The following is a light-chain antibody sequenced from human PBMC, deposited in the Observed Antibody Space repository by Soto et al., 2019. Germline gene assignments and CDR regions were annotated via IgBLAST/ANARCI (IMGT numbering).Light chain of an antibody. CDR2: GAS. J-gene: IGKJ1*01. V-gene: IGKV3-20*01. CDR1: ESLRSTS. CDR3: QQYDSSPRT. Sequence: ELVLTQSPRTLSLAPGERATLSCRASESLRSTSLAWYQQKPGQAPRLLISGASTRAADVPDRFSGSGSGTDCTLTIGRLEPEDLAVYYCQQYDSSPRTFGQGTKVEIK.